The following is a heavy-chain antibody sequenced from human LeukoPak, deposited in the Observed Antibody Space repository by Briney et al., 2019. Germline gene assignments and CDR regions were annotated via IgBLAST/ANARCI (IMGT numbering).Heavy chain of an antibody. V-gene: IGHV3-48*04. CDR2: ISSSSSTI. CDR3: ARVTRPRYCSSTSCPNELDY. CDR1: GFTFSSYS. J-gene: IGHJ4*02. Sequence: GGSLRLSCAASGFTFSSYSMNWVRQAPGKGLEWVSYISSSSSTIYYADSVKGRFTISRDNAKNSLYLQMNSLRAGDTAVYYCARVTRPRYCSSTSCPNELDYWGQGTLVTVSS. D-gene: IGHD2-2*01.